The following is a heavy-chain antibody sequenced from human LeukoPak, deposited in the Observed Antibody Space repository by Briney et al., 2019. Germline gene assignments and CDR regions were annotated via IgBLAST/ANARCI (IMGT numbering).Heavy chain of an antibody. J-gene: IGHJ4*02. CDR2: ISPDGSQT. Sequence: GGSLRLSCAASGFSLSNYWMHWVRQAPGKGLMWVSQISPDGSQTFYADSVKGRFTISRDNAKNTLFLQMDSLIAEDTALYYCVRSLRSADFWGQGTLVTVSS. CDR3: VRSLRSADF. V-gene: IGHV3-74*01. CDR1: GFSLSNYW.